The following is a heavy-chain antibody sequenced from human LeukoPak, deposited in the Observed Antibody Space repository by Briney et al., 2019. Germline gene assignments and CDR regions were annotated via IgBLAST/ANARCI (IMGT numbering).Heavy chain of an antibody. Sequence: PSETLSLTCAVYGGSFSGYYWSWIRQPPGKGLEWIGEINHSGSTNYNPSLKSRVTISVDTSKNQFSLKLSSVTAADTAVYYCARGHQDSVVAVAGTGVDYWGQGTLVTVSS. CDR3: ARGHQDSVVAVAGTGVDY. D-gene: IGHD6-19*01. CDR2: INHSGST. J-gene: IGHJ4*02. V-gene: IGHV4-34*01. CDR1: GGSFSGYY.